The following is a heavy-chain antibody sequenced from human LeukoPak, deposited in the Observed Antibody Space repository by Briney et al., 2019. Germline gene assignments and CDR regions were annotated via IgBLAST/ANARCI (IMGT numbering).Heavy chain of an antibody. Sequence: PGGSLRLSCAASGFTFSSYAMSWVRQAPGKGLEWVSAISGSGGSTYYADSVKGRFTISRDNSKNTLYLQMNSLRAEDTAVYYCAKDGGITMVRGSDSFDYWGQGTLVTVSS. CDR2: ISGSGGST. D-gene: IGHD3-10*01. V-gene: IGHV3-23*01. CDR1: GFTFSSYA. CDR3: AKDGGITMVRGSDSFDY. J-gene: IGHJ4*02.